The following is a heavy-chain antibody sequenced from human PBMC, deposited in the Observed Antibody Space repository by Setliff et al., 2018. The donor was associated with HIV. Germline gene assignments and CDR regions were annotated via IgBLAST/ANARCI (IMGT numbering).Heavy chain of an antibody. Sequence: PGESLKISCKGFGYYFPNSWIVWVRQMPGKGLEWMGVIYPGDSDTMYSPVFEGQVTISVDTSISTAYLQWRSLRASDTAMYYCAREPPSEYYFDHWGRGTLVTVSS. V-gene: IGHV5-51*01. J-gene: IGHJ4*02. CDR2: IYPGDSDT. CDR3: AREPPSEYYFDH. CDR1: GYYFPNSW.